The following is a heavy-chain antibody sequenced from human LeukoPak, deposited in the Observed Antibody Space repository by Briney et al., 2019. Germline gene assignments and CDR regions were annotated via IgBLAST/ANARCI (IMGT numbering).Heavy chain of an antibody. CDR3: AKDHEGSGSSIDAFDI. D-gene: IGHD3-10*01. CDR2: ISGSGGST. V-gene: IGHV3-23*01. Sequence: GGSLRLSCAASGFTFSSYVMHWVRQAPGKGLEWVSAISGSGGSTYYADSVKGRFTISRDNSKNTLYLQMNSLRAEDTAVYYCAKDHEGSGSSIDAFDIWGQGTMVTVSS. J-gene: IGHJ3*02. CDR1: GFTFSSYV.